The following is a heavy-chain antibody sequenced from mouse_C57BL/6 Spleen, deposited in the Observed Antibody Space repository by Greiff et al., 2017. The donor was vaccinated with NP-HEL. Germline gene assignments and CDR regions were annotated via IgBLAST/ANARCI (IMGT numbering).Heavy chain of an antibody. CDR1: GFNIKNTY. D-gene: IGHD2-4*01. CDR3: ARGIYYDYDGGYFDV. J-gene: IGHJ1*03. CDR2: IDPANGNT. Sequence: EVQLQQSVAELVRPGASVKLSCTASGFNIKNTYMHWVKQRPEQGLEWIGRIDPANGNTKYAPKFQGKATITADTSSNTAYLQLSSLTSEDTAIYYCARGIYYDYDGGYFDVWGTGTTVTVSS. V-gene: IGHV14-3*01.